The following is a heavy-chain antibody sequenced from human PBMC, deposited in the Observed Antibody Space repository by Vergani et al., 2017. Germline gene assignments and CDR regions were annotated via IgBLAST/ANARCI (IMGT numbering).Heavy chain of an antibody. Sequence: QVQLQESGPGLVKPSETLTLTCDVSDSSIMTNPYWGWFRQSPGKGLEWIWCIHHSGDNHYNSSLKSRVSISIVSSSKFSLSLTSVTAADTAIYYCARHRGSGGFFPSSYFYGMDVWGHGTTVTVSS. CDR3: ARHRGSGGFFPSSYFYGMDV. CDR2: IHHSGDN. CDR1: DSSIMTNPY. D-gene: IGHD3-10*01. J-gene: IGHJ6*02. V-gene: IGHV4-38-2*01.